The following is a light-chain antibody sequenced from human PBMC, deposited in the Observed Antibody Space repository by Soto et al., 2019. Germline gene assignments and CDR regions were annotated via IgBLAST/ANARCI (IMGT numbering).Light chain of an antibody. CDR1: QSISSY. V-gene: IGKV1-39*01. Sequence: IQITESPSSLSASDGDRVTITCRASQSISSYLNWYLQKPGKAPKLLIYAASSLQSGVPSRFSGSGSGTDFTLTIRSLQPEDFGTYYCQQSYSTPRTFGQGTKVDI. J-gene: IGKJ1*01. CDR3: QQSYSTPRT. CDR2: AAS.